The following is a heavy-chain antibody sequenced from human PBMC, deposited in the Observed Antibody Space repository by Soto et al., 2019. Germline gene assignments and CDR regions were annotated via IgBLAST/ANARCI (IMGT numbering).Heavy chain of an antibody. CDR3: ARDQDILTGDDAFDI. V-gene: IGHV4-30-4*01. J-gene: IGHJ3*02. D-gene: IGHD3-9*01. CDR2: IYYSGST. Sequence: QVQLQESGPGLVKPSQTLSLTCTVSGGSISSGDYYWSWIRQPPGKGLEWIAYIYYSGSTYYNPSLKSRVTISVDTSKNQFSLKLSSVTAADTAVYYCARDQDILTGDDAFDIWGQGTMVTVSS. CDR1: GGSISSGDYY.